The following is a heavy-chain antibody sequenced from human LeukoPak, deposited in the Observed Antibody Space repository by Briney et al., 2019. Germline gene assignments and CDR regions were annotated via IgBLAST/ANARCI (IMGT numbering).Heavy chain of an antibody. J-gene: IGHJ5*02. V-gene: IGHV1-18*01. D-gene: IGHD2-2*01. CDR2: ISAYNGNT. CDR1: GYTFTSYG. Sequence: ASVKVSCKASGYTFTSYGISWVRQAPGQGLEWMGWISAYNGNTNYAQKLQGRVTMTTDISTSTAYMELRSLRSDDTAVYYCARDLVPRYCSSTSCSVPNWFDPWGQGTLVTVSS. CDR3: ARDLVPRYCSSTSCSVPNWFDP.